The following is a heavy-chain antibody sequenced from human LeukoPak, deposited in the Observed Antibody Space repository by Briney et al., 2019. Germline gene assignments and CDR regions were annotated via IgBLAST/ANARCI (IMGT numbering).Heavy chain of an antibody. D-gene: IGHD3-10*01. V-gene: IGHV5-51*01. CDR1: GYSFTSYW. CDR3: ASSPTTHYYASGSYSSPKQGFDY. CDR2: IYPGDSDT. J-gene: IGHJ4*02. Sequence: GESLKISCKCSGYSFTSYWIGWVRQMPGKSLECMGIIYPGDSDTRYIPSFQGQDTISVDKSISTAYLQWSSLKASDTAMYYCASSPTTHYYASGSYSSPKQGFDYWGQGTLVTVSS.